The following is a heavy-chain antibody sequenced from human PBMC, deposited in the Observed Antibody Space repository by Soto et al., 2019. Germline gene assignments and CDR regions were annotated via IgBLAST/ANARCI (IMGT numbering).Heavy chain of an antibody. J-gene: IGHJ6*02. CDR1: CNSVSTAY. V-gene: IGHV4-59*02. CDR3: ARGEWFLRGYGMDV. Sequence: PSDTLSLTCTFPCNSVSTAYWSCFRQPPGKRLEYIGFIYNGGSPNYNPSLESRVTILPDTSKNQFSLKLTSVTAADTAVYYCARGEWFLRGYGMDVWGRGTTVT. CDR2: IYNGGSP. D-gene: IGHD3-3*01.